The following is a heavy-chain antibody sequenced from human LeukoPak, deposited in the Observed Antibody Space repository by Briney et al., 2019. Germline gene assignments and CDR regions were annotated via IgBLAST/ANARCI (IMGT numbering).Heavy chain of an antibody. CDR3: ASLRAANLPYYYGMDV. J-gene: IGHJ6*02. V-gene: IGHV1-18*01. CDR1: GYTFTSYG. CDR2: ISAYNGNT. Sequence: VASVKVSCKASGYTFTSYGISWVRQAPGQGLEWMGWISAYNGNTNYAQKLQGRVTKTTDTSTSTAYMELRSLRSDDTAVYYCASLRAANLPYYYGMDVWGQGTTVTASS. D-gene: IGHD2-15*01.